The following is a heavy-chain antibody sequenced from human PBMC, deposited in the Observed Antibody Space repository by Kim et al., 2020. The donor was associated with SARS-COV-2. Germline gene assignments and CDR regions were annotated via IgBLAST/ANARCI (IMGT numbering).Heavy chain of an antibody. CDR2: ISAYNGNT. CDR3: ARDSGDNYYYYGMDV. D-gene: IGHD3-10*01. Sequence: SVKVSCKASGYTFTSYGISWVRQAPGQGLEWMGWISAYNGNTNYAQKLQGRVTMTTDTSTSTAYMEMRSLRSDDTAVYYCARDSGDNYYYYGMDVWGQGTTVTVSS. J-gene: IGHJ6*02. CDR1: GYTFTSYG. V-gene: IGHV1-18*01.